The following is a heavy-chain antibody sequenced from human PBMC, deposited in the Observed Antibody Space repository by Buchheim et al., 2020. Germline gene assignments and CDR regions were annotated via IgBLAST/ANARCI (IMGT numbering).Heavy chain of an antibody. CDR2: INPNSGGT. CDR3: ARVHCGGDCSSPYFDY. CDR1: GYTFTGYY. J-gene: IGHJ4*02. Sequence: QVQLVQSGAEVKKPGASVKVSCKASGYTFTGYYMHWVRQAPGQGLEWMGWINPNSGGTNYAQKFQGWVTMTRDQSISPAYMELSRLRSDDTAVYYCARVHCGGDCSSPYFDYWGQGTL. D-gene: IGHD2-21*02. V-gene: IGHV1-2*04.